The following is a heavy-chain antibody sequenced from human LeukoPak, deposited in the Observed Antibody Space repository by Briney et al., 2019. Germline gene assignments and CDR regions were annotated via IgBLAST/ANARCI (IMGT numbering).Heavy chain of an antibody. D-gene: IGHD3-10*01. Sequence: PSETLSLTCTVSGGSISSYYRSWIRQPPGKGLEWIGYIYYSGSTNYNPSLKSRVTISVDTSKNQFSLKLSSVTAADTAIYYCARRPPVNYYGSGSSPYYFDYWGQGTLVTVSS. CDR3: ARRPPVNYYGSGSSPYYFDY. CDR2: IYYSGST. V-gene: IGHV4-59*08. CDR1: GGSISSYY. J-gene: IGHJ4*02.